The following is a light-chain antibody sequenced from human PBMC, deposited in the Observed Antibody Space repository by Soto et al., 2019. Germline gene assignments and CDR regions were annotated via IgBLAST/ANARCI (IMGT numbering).Light chain of an antibody. CDR2: GAS. CDR1: QSVSSSY. CDR3: QQYVSLRIT. Sequence: PGDRSAWSCYASQSVSSSYLAWYQQKPGQAPRLLIYGASSRATGIPDRFSGSWSGTEYTRSISSLEPQDDPVYYSQQYVSLRITVGQGTRLEI. V-gene: IGKV3-20*01. J-gene: IGKJ5*01.